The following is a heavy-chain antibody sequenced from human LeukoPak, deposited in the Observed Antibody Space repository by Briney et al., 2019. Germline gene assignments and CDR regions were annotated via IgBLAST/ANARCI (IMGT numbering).Heavy chain of an antibody. V-gene: IGHV1-46*01. D-gene: IGHD5-24*01. J-gene: IGHJ6*03. Sequence: GASVKVSCKASGYTFTSYYMHWVRQAPGQGLEWMGIINPSGGSTSYAQKFQGRVTMTRDMSTSTDYMELSSLRAEDTAVYYCAREIQFPYYYYYMDVWGKGTTVTISS. CDR2: INPSGGST. CDR3: AREIQFPYYYYYMDV. CDR1: GYTFTSYY.